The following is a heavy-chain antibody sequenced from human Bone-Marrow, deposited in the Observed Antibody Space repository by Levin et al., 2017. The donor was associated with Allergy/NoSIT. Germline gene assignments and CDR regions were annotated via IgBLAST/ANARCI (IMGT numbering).Heavy chain of an antibody. CDR2: INGNGANT. Sequence: GESLKISCTASGFTFSNFGMGWVRQAPGKGLEWVSTINGNGANTHYADSVKGRFTISRDNSKNTLSLQMSGLRVEDTAVYYCAKDVGGPTFFDSWGQGTLVTVSS. CDR1: GFTFSNFG. V-gene: IGHV3-23*01. J-gene: IGHJ4*02. D-gene: IGHD2-15*01. CDR3: AKDVGGPTFFDS.